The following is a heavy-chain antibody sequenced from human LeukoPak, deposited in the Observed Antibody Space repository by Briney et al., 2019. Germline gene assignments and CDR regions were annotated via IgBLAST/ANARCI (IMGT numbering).Heavy chain of an antibody. CDR2: ISYSGGT. CDR3: AREVEYYDXSGYRPHAFDI. Sequence: SETLSLTCTVSGGSIISSNHYWGWTRQPPGKGLEWFGSISYSGGTAYNPSLRSRVTISVDTSKNQFSLKVNSVTAADTAVYYCAREVEYYDXSGYRPHAFDIWGQGTLVTVSS. V-gene: IGHV4-39*02. CDR1: GGSIISSNHY. J-gene: IGHJ3*02. D-gene: IGHD3-22*01.